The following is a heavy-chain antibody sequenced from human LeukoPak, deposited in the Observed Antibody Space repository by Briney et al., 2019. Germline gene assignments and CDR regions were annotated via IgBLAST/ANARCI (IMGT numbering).Heavy chain of an antibody. D-gene: IGHD2-15*01. Sequence: SETLSLTCTVSGGSISSYYWGWIRQPPGKGLEWIGSIYHSGSTYYNPSLKSRVTISVDTSKNQFSLKLSSVTAADTAVYYCARVPIAATHWFDPWGQGTLVTVSS. CDR1: GGSISSYY. CDR2: IYHSGST. CDR3: ARVPIAATHWFDP. J-gene: IGHJ5*02. V-gene: IGHV4-38-2*02.